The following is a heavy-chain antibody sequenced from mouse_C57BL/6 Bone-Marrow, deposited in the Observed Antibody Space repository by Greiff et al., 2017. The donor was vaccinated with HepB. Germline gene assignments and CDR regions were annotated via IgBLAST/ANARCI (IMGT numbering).Heavy chain of an antibody. CDR2: IWSGGST. J-gene: IGHJ3*01. V-gene: IGHV2-2*01. CDR3: ARSGFAY. CDR1: GFSLTSYG. Sequence: VQLQQSGPGLVQPSQSLSITCTVSGFSLTSYGVHWVRQSLGKGLEWLGVIWSGGSTDYNAAFISRLSISKDNSKSQVFFKMNSLQADDTAIYYCARSGFAYWGQGTLVTVSA.